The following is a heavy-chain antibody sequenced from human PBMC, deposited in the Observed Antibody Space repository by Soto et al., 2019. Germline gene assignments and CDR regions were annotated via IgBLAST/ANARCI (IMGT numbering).Heavy chain of an antibody. V-gene: IGHV5-10-1*01. Sequence: GESLKISCQGSGYSFTGYWISWVRQMPGKGLEWMGRIDPSDSYTNYSPSFQGHVTISADKSISTAYLQWSSLKASDTAMYYCAGSSPYYYYGMDVWGQGTTVTVSS. CDR3: AGSSPYYYYGMDV. J-gene: IGHJ6*02. CDR1: GYSFTGYW. D-gene: IGHD6-6*01. CDR2: IDPSDSYT.